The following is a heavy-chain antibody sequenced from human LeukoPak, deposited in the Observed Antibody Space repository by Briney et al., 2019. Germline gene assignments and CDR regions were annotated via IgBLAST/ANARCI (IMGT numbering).Heavy chain of an antibody. CDR3: ARAGEEVVLGPAPVGGSPYNWFDP. CDR1: GFIFSSYA. V-gene: IGHV3-30*14. D-gene: IGHD2-2*01. J-gene: IGHJ5*02. Sequence: GGSLRLSCAASGFIFSSYAMHWVRQAPGKGREWVAVISYDGSNKYYADSVKGRFSISRDNSKNTLYLQMNSLRAEDTAVYYCARAGEEVVLGPAPVGGSPYNWFDPWGQRTLVTVSS. CDR2: ISYDGSNK.